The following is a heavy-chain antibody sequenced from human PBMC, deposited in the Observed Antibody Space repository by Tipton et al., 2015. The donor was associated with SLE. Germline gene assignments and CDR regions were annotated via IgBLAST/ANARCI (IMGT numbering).Heavy chain of an antibody. CDR3: ARAPEGEESDY. Sequence: SLRLSCAASGFTFSSYSMHWVRQAPGKGLEWVAVISYDGSNKYYADSVKGRFTISRDNSKNTLYLQMNSLRAEDTAVYYCARAPEGEESDYWGQGTLVTVSS. J-gene: IGHJ4*02. V-gene: IGHV3-30*03. D-gene: IGHD3-16*01. CDR1: GFTFSSYS. CDR2: ISYDGSNK.